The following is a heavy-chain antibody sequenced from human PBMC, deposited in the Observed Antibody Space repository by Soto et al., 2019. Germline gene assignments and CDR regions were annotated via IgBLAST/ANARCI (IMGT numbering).Heavy chain of an antibody. CDR2: IFYSGST. V-gene: IGHV4-31*03. D-gene: IGHD2-2*01. CDR3: ASALVAATMRWFDP. J-gene: IGHJ5*02. CDR1: GGSIASGGYY. Sequence: QVQLQESGPGLVKPSQTLSLTCTVSGGSIASGGYYWSWIRQLPGKGLEWIGYIFYSGSTYYNPSLKSRVTXXVXTXTNQFSLKLSSVTAADTAVYYWASALVAATMRWFDPWGQGTLVTVSS.